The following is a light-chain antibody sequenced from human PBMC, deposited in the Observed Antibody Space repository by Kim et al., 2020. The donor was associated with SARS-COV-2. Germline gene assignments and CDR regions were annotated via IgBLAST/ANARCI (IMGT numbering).Light chain of an antibody. CDR3: QQSNNWPRT. V-gene: IGKV3-15*01. J-gene: IGKJ1*01. Sequence: VSPGERATPSCRASQSVSSNLAWYQQKPGQAPRLLIYGASTRATGVPARFRGSGSGTEFTLTISSLQSEDFAVYYCQQSNNWPRTFGQGTKVDIK. CDR1: QSVSSN. CDR2: GAS.